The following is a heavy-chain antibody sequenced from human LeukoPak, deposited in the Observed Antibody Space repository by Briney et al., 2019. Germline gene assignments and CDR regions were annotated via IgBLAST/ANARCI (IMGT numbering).Heavy chain of an antibody. J-gene: IGHJ4*02. CDR2: ISYSGTT. CDR1: GGSISNYY. D-gene: IGHD6-19*01. CDR3: ARRFPSSASHFDY. Sequence: PSETLSLTCTVSGGSISNYYWTWIRQPPGKGLEWIGSISYSGTTYYEPSLKSRVTILIDTSKNQFSLKLKSVTAADTAVYYCARRFPSSASHFDYWGQGTLVTVSS. V-gene: IGHV4-39*01.